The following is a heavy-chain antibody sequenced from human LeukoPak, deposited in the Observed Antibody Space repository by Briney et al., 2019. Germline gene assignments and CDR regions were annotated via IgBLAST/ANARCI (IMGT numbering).Heavy chain of an antibody. D-gene: IGHD1-26*01. Sequence: PGGSLRLSCAASGFTFDDYAMHWVRQAPGKGLEWVSGISWNSGSIGYADSVKGRFTISRDNAKNSLYLQKNSLRAEDTALYYCAKDPGTWSSGYWGQGTLVTVSS. CDR3: AKDPGTWSSGY. CDR1: GFTFDDYA. J-gene: IGHJ4*02. V-gene: IGHV3-9*01. CDR2: ISWNSGSI.